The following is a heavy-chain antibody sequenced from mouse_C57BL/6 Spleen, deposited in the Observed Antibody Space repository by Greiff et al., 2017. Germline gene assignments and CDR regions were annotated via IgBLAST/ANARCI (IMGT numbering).Heavy chain of an antibody. V-gene: IGHV1-19*01. CDR1: GYTFTDYY. D-gene: IGHD1-1*01. CDR2: INPYNGGT. J-gene: IGHJ2*01. Sequence: EVQLVESGPVLVKPGASVKMSCKASGYTFTDYYMNWVKQSHGKSLEWIGVINPYNGGTSYNQKFKGKATLTVDKSSSTAYMELNSLTSEDSAVYYCAREDMELRYYFDYWGQGTTLTVSS. CDR3: AREDMELRYYFDY.